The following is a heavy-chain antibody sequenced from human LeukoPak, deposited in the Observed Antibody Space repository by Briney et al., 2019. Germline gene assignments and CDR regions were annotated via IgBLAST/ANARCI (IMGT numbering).Heavy chain of an antibody. J-gene: IGHJ6*02. CDR2: INPSGGST. V-gene: IGHV1-46*01. CDR1: GYTFTSYY. Sequence: ASVKVSCKASGYTFTSYYMHWVRQAPGQGLEWMGIINPSGGSTSYAQEFQGRVTMTRDTSTSTVYMELSSLRSEDTAVYYCARGDSSGYSYYYYYGMDVWGQGTTVTVSS. CDR3: ARGDSSGYSYYYYYGMDV. D-gene: IGHD3-22*01.